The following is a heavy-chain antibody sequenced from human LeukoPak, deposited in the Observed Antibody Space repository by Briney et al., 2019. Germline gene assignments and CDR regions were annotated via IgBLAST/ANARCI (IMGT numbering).Heavy chain of an antibody. Sequence: GGPLRLSCAASGISFSIYSMNWVRQAPGKGLEWIAYINSSSSGIFYADSVKGRFTISRDNDKNSLYLQMIGLRAEDTAVYYCARDHYFGSSGYSRSLDYWGQGTLVPASS. CDR1: GISFSIYS. D-gene: IGHD3-22*01. CDR2: INSSSSGI. J-gene: IGHJ4*02. V-gene: IGHV3-48*01. CDR3: ARDHYFGSSGYSRSLDY.